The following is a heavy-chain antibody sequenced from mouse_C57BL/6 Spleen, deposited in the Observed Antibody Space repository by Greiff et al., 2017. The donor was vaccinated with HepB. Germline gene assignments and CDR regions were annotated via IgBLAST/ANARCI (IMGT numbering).Heavy chain of an antibody. CDR2: ISEVGSYT. D-gene: IGHD1-1*01. J-gene: IGHJ2*01. V-gene: IGHV5-4*01. Sequence: VHPARSLKPSFSSPGLTFSSSSLSRVRQPPEKRRSFFATISEVGSYTYYPDNVKGRFTISRDNAKNNLYLQMSHLKSEDTAMYYCARDYYGSSLYYFDYWGQGTTLTVSS. CDR1: GLTFSSSS. CDR3: ARDYYGSSLYYFDY.